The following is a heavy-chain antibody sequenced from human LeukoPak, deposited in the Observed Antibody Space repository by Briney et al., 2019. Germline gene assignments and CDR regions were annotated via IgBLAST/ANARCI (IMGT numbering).Heavy chain of an antibody. CDR3: ARVTHDSSGWFLLGDY. J-gene: IGHJ4*02. CDR2: IYYSGST. D-gene: IGHD6-19*01. Sequence: PSETLSLTCTVSGGSISTGDHYWSWIRQPPGKGLEWIGYIYYSGSTYYNPSLKSRLSISVDTSKNQFSLNLSSVTAADTAMYYCARVTHDSSGWFLLGDYWGQGTLVTVSS. V-gene: IGHV4-30-4*01. CDR1: GGSISTGDHY.